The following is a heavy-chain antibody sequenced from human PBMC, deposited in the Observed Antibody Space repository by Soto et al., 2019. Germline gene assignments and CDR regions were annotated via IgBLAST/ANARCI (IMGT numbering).Heavy chain of an antibody. CDR3: ARDNLWQKISSYYYLLDY. J-gene: IGHJ4*02. D-gene: IGHD3-22*01. CDR1: DFCLNRNS. Sequence: FSAVHDFCLNRNSMYWARLFLAKGLDCVAAISYDGSNKYYAASAKARFTISRDNSKNTLYLQMNSLRAEDTAVYYCARDNLWQKISSYYYLLDYWCPRTLLSGST. CDR2: ISYDGSNK. V-gene: IGHV3-30-3*01.